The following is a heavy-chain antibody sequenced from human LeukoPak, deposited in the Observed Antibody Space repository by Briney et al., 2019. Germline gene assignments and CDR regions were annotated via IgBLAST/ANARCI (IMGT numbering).Heavy chain of an antibody. CDR3: AKTYDSSGYYYGH. Sequence: GGSLRLSCAASGFTFSSYGMHWVRQAPGKGLEWVAVISYDGSNKYYADSVKGRFTISRDNSKNTLYLQMNGLRAEDTAVYYCAKTYDSSGYYYGHWGQGTLVTVSS. D-gene: IGHD3-22*01. CDR2: ISYDGSNK. CDR1: GFTFSSYG. J-gene: IGHJ4*02. V-gene: IGHV3-30*18.